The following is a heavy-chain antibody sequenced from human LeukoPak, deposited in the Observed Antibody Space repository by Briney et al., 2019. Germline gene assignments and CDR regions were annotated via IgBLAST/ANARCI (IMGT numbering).Heavy chain of an antibody. CDR1: GFTFSSYS. J-gene: IGHJ5*02. V-gene: IGHV3-15*01. CDR2: IKSKTDGGTT. D-gene: IGHD6-13*01. CDR3: TPHRTRAASDPGPFWDP. Sequence: GGSLRLSCAASGFTFSSYSMNWVRQAPGKGLEWVGRIKSKTDGGTTDYAAPVKGRFTISRDDSKTTLYLQMNSLKTEDTAVYYCTPHRTRAASDPGPFWDPWGQGTLVTVSS.